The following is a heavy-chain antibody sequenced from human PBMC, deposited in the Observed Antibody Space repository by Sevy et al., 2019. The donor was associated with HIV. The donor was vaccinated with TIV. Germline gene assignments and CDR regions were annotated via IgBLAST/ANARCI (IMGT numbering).Heavy chain of an antibody. CDR2: FDRTDIT. D-gene: IGHD2-21*01. CDR3: VRDERAIASHFDY. Sequence: GGSLRLSCEASGFTLSSYTMNWVRQSPEKGLEWVATFDRTDITHYADSVKGRFIISRDTDKNSLFLQMNSLRDDDTAMYFCVRDERAIASHFDYWGRGTLVTVSS. J-gene: IGHJ4*02. CDR1: GFTLSSYT. V-gene: IGHV3-48*02.